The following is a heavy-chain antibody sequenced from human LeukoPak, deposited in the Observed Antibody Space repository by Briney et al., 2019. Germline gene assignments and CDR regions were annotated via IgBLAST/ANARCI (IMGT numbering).Heavy chain of an antibody. CDR2: IYYSGSA. CDR3: ARAGPYGSGSYYDY. D-gene: IGHD3-10*01. J-gene: IGHJ4*02. CDR1: GFTFSSYA. Sequence: GSLRLSCAASGFTFSSYAMSWIRQPPGKGLEWIGYIYYSGSANYNPSLESRVAISVDTSKNQFSLKLSSVTAADTAVYYCARAGPYGSGSYYDYWGQGTLVTVSS. V-gene: IGHV4-59*01.